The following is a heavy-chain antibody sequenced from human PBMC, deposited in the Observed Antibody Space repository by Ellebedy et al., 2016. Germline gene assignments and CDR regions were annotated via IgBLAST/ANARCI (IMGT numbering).Heavy chain of an antibody. J-gene: IGHJ3*02. CDR3: ARPGYSSGWDDAFDI. V-gene: IGHV3-7*03. D-gene: IGHD6-19*01. Sequence: GGSLRLSCAASGFTFSSYWMSWVRQAPGKGLEWVANIKQDGSEKYYVDSVKGRFTISRDNAKNSLYLQMNSLRAEDTAVYYCARPGYSSGWDDAFDIWGQGTMVTVSS. CDR1: GFTFSSYW. CDR2: IKQDGSEK.